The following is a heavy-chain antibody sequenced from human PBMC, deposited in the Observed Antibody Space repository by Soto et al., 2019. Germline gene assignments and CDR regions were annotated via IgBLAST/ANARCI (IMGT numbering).Heavy chain of an antibody. CDR1: GFTFSSYA. CDR2: ISGSGGST. Sequence: PGGSLRLSCAASGFTFSSYAMSWVRQAPGKGLEWVSAISGSGGSTYYADSVKGRFTISRDNSKNTLYLQMNSLRAEDTAVYYCAKDLETFGYYGSGSLYGMDVWGQGTTVTVSS. V-gene: IGHV3-23*01. D-gene: IGHD3-10*01. J-gene: IGHJ6*02. CDR3: AKDLETFGYYGSGSLYGMDV.